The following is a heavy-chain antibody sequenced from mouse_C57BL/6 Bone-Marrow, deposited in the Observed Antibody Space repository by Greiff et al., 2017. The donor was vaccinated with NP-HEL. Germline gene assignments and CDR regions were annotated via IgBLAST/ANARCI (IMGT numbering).Heavy chain of an antibody. D-gene: IGHD1-1*01. CDR3: ATVVARDYYAMDY. CDR1: GYSFTGYY. J-gene: IGHJ4*01. CDR2: INPSTGGT. Sequence: EVQLQQSGPELVKPGASVKISCKASGYSFTGYYMNWVKQSPEKSLEWIGEINPSTGGTTYNQKFKAKSTLTVDKSSSTAYMQLKSLTSEDSAVYYCATVVARDYYAMDYWGQGTSVTVSS. V-gene: IGHV1-42*01.